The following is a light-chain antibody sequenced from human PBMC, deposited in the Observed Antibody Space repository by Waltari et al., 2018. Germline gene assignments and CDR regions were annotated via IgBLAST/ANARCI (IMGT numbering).Light chain of an antibody. CDR2: DVS. V-gene: IGLV2-14*01. Sequence: QSALTQPASVSGSPGQSLTISCTGTSSDVGGYNYVSWYQQHPGKAPKLMIYDVSKRPSGVSNRFSGSKSGNTASLTISGLQAEDEADYYCSSYTSSSNYVFGTGTKVTVL. CDR1: SSDVGGYNY. J-gene: IGLJ1*01. CDR3: SSYTSSSNYV.